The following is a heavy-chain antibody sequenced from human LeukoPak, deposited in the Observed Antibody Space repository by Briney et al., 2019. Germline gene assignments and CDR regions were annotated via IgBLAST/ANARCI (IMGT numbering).Heavy chain of an antibody. CDR1: GGTFSSYA. J-gene: IGHJ4*02. CDR2: IIPIFGTA. D-gene: IGHD6-13*01. CDR3: ARAIHLVAAAGTPYYFDY. Sequence: GASVKVSCKASGGTFSSYAISWVRQAPGQGLEWMGVIIPIFGTANYAQKFQGRVTITADESTSTVYMELRSLRFEDSAVYYCARAIHLVAAAGTPYYFDYWGQGTLVTVSS. V-gene: IGHV1-69*13.